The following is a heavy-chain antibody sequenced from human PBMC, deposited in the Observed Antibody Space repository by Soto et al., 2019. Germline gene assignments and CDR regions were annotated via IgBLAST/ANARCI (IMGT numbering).Heavy chain of an antibody. Sequence: QVQLVESGGGVVQPGRSLRLSCAASGFTFSSSGMHWVRQAPGKGLEWVALTWYDGREKYYADSGKGRFTISRDNSKNTLYLQITSLSAEDTAVYYCARGPYSGGFDYWGQGARVTVSS. CDR1: GFTFSSSG. D-gene: IGHD6-19*01. CDR3: ARGPYSGGFDY. CDR2: TWYDGREK. V-gene: IGHV3-33*01. J-gene: IGHJ4*02.